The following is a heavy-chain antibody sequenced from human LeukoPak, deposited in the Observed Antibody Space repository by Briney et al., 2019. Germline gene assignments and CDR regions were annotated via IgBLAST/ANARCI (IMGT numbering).Heavy chain of an antibody. CDR3: ASSSGRATYYYGSGSYYRGDY. CDR2: ISSSSSYI. CDR1: GFTFSSYW. D-gene: IGHD3-10*01. J-gene: IGHJ4*02. Sequence: GGSLRLSCAASGFTFSSYWMHWVRQAPGKGLEWVSSISSSSSYIYYADSVKGRFTISRDNAKNSLYLQMNSLRAEDTAVYYCASSSGRATYYYGSGSYYRGDYWGQGTLVTVSS. V-gene: IGHV3-21*01.